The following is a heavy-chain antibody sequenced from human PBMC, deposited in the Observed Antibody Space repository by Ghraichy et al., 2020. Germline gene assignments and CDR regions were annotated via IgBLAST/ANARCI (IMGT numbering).Heavy chain of an antibody. CDR2: IIPIFGTA. J-gene: IGHJ5*02. CDR1: GGTFSSYA. D-gene: IGHD2-15*01. Sequence: SVKVSCKASGGTFSSYAISWVRQAPGQGLEWMGGIIPIFGTANYAQKFQGRVTITADESTSTAYMELSSLRSEDTAVYYCAIPTLEYCSGGSCPGWFDPWGQGTLVTVSS. CDR3: AIPTLEYCSGGSCPGWFDP. V-gene: IGHV1-69*13.